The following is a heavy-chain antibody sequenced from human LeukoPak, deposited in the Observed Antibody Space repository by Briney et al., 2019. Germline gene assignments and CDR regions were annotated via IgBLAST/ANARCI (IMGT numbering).Heavy chain of an antibody. Sequence: SETLSLTCAVYGGSFSGYYWSWIRQPPGKGLEWIGEINHSGSTNYNPSLKSRVTISVDTSKNQFSLKLSSVTAADTAVYYCARTSPGTVLRYFDWLLRGYGWFDPWGQGTLVTVSS. CDR2: INHSGST. CDR1: GGSFSGYY. V-gene: IGHV4-34*01. J-gene: IGHJ5*02. CDR3: ARTSPGTVLRYFDWLLRGYGWFDP. D-gene: IGHD3-9*01.